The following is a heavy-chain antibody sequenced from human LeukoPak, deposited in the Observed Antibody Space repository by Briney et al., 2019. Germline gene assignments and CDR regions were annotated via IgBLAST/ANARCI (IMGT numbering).Heavy chain of an antibody. J-gene: IGHJ4*02. Sequence: GGSLRLSCAASGFTFSSYGMHWVRQAPGKGLEWVAVIWYDGSNKYYADSVKGRFTISRDNSKNTLFLQMNSLRAEDTAVYYCAKGAVVLTALSSFDYWGQGTLVTVSS. D-gene: IGHD2-15*01. CDR3: AKGAVVLTALSSFDY. CDR1: GFTFSSYG. CDR2: IWYDGSNK. V-gene: IGHV3-33*06.